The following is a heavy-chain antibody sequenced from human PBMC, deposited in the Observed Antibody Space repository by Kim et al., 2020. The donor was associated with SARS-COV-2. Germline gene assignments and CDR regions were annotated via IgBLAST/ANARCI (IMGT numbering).Heavy chain of an antibody. CDR3: AREDAWELPSRYFDL. Sequence: PSLKSRVPISVDTSKNQFSLKLSSVTAADTAVYYCAREDAWELPSRYFDLWGRGTLVTVSS. D-gene: IGHD1-26*01. J-gene: IGHJ2*01. V-gene: IGHV4-31*02.